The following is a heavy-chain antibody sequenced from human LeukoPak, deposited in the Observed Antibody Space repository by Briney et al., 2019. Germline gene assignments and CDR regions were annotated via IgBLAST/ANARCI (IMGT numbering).Heavy chain of an antibody. J-gene: IGHJ4*02. Sequence: XWVAVIWYDGSNKYYAESVKGRFTISRDDSKNTLYLQMNSLRAEDTAVYYCARKNAAVSDYWGQGTLVTVSS. V-gene: IGHV3-33*01. CDR3: ARKNAAVSDY. D-gene: IGHD6-13*01. CDR2: IWYDGSNK.